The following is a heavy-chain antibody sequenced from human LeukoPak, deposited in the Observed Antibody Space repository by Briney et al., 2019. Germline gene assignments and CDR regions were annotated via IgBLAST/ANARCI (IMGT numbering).Heavy chain of an antibody. V-gene: IGHV1-2*02. CDR1: GHSFTGYY. Sequence: GASVKVSCKTSGHSFTGYYLHWVRQAPGQGLEWMGWINPKSGDTNFAQNFQGRVTMTRDTSINTVYMELSSLRSDDTAVYYCARGDSENSGYRSFRYCGQGALVTVSS. CDR2: INPKSGDT. CDR3: ARGDSENSGYRSFRY. D-gene: IGHD3-22*01. J-gene: IGHJ4*02.